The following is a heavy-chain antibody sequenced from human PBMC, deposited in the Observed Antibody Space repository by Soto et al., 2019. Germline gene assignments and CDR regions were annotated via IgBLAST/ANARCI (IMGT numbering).Heavy chain of an antibody. V-gene: IGHV4-59*08. CDR2: IYYSGST. CDR1: GGSISSYY. CDR3: ARRYGDYFDY. Sequence: SETLSLTCTVSGGSISSYYWSWIRQPPGKGLEWVGYIYYSGSTNYNPSLKSRVTISVDTSKNQFSLKLSSVTAADTAVYYCARRYGDYFDYWGQGTLVTVSS. D-gene: IGHD4-17*01. J-gene: IGHJ4*02.